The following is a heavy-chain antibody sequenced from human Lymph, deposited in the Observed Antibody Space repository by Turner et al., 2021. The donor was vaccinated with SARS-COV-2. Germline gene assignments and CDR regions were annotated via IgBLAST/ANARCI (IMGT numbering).Heavy chain of an antibody. CDR3: ARGPPDFPYYFDY. CDR1: GFTFSSYS. J-gene: IGHJ4*02. CDR2: ITFPSIYI. D-gene: IGHD2-21*02. V-gene: IGHV3-21*01. Sequence: EVQLVESGGGLVKPGGSLRLSCAASGFTFSSYSMNWVRQAPGKGLEWVSSITFPSIYIYYADSVKGRFTISRDNAKNSLYLQMNSLRAEDTAVYYCARGPPDFPYYFDYWGQGTLVTVSS.